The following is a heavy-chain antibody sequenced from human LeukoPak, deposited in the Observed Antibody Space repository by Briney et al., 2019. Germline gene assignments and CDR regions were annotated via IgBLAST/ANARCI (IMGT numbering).Heavy chain of an antibody. CDR1: GFTFSSYA. J-gene: IGHJ6*02. CDR3: ARGAPSSSGWLYYGMDV. Sequence: GGSLRLSCAASGFTFSSYAMHWVRQAPGKGLEWVADISYDGSNKYYADSVKGRFTLSRDNSKNTLYLQMNRLRAEDTAVYYCARGAPSSSGWLYYGMDVWGQGTTVTVSS. CDR2: ISYDGSNK. V-gene: IGHV3-30-3*01. D-gene: IGHD6-19*01.